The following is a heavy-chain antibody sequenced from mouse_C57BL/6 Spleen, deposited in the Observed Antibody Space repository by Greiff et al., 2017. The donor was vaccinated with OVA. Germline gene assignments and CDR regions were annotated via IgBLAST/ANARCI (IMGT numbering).Heavy chain of an antibody. CDR1: GFNIKDYY. V-gene: IGHV14-1*01. CDR3: TTDYYGSGYVFAY. D-gene: IGHD1-1*01. CDR2: IDPEDGDT. J-gene: IGHJ3*01. Sequence: VQLQQSGAELVRPGASVKLSCTASGFNIKDYYMHWVKQRPEQGLEWIGRIDPEDGDTEYAPKFQGKATMTADTSSNTAYLQLSSLTSEDTAVYYCTTDYYGSGYVFAYWGQGTLVTVSA.